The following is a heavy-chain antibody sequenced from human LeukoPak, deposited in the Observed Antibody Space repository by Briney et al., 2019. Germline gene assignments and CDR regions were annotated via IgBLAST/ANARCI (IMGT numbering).Heavy chain of an antibody. Sequence: TGGSLRLSCAVSGSTFGSYWMNWVRQAPGKGLEWVANINPTGSGKYYVDSVKGRFTISRDNAKNSLYLEMNSLRVEDTAVYYCGRGDPDYWGQGALITVSS. J-gene: IGHJ4*02. CDR2: INPTGSGK. CDR3: GRGDPDY. CDR1: GSTFGSYW. V-gene: IGHV3-7*01.